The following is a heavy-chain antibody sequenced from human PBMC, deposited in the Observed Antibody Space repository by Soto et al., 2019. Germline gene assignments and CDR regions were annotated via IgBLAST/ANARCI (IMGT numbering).Heavy chain of an antibody. V-gene: IGHV1-3*01. Sequence: ASVKVSCKASGYTFTRYTMNWVRQAPGQRLEWMGWINPDNGNTKSSQKFQDRVIITRDTSASTAYMDLSSLRSEDTAVYDCASGIATGQLDPWGQGTLVTVSS. J-gene: IGHJ5*02. D-gene: IGHD6-13*01. CDR1: GYTFTRYT. CDR2: INPDNGNT. CDR3: ASGIATGQLDP.